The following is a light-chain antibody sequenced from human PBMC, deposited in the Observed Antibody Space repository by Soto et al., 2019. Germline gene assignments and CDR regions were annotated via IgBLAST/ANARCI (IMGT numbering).Light chain of an antibody. J-gene: IGKJ1*01. V-gene: IGKV1-5*02. CDR2: DAS. Sequence: IQMTQPPSILSASVGASVTIICRASQSISSWLAWYQQKPGKAPKLLIYDASSLESGVPSRFSGSGSGTEFTLTISSLEPDDFATYYCQQYNNYSWTFGQGTRVDI. CDR3: QQYNNYSWT. CDR1: QSISSW.